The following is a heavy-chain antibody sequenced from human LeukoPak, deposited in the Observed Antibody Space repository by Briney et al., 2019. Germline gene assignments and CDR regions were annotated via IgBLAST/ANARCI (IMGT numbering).Heavy chain of an antibody. CDR2: ISAYSGNT. J-gene: IGHJ3*02. Sequence: ASVKVSCKASGYTFTNYGITWVRQAPGQGLEWMGWISAYSGNTNYPQKLQGRVTMTTDTSTSTAYMELRSLRSDDTAVYYCARPPGDTAMVGAFDIWGQGTMVTVSS. CDR3: ARPPGDTAMVGAFDI. CDR1: GYTFTNYG. D-gene: IGHD5-18*01. V-gene: IGHV1-18*01.